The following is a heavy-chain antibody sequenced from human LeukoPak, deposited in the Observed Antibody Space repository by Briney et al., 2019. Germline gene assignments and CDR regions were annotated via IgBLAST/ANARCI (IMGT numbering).Heavy chain of an antibody. CDR3: ARVDTAMVIDY. V-gene: IGHV1-69*04. CDR2: IIPILGIA. J-gene: IGHJ4*02. Sequence: SVKVSCKASGGTFSSYAISWVRQAPGQGLEWMGRIIPILGIANYAQKFQSRVTITADKSTSTAYMELSSLRSEDTAVYYCARVDTAMVIDYWGQGTLVTVTS. CDR1: GGTFSSYA. D-gene: IGHD5-18*01.